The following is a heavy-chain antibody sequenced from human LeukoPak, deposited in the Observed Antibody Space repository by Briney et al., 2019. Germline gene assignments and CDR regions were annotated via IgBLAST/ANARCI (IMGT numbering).Heavy chain of an antibody. Sequence: GGSLRLSCAASGFTFSSYGMHWVRQAPGKGLEWVAVIWYDGSNKYYADSVKGRFTISRDNSKNTLYLQMNSLRAEDTAVYYCVRVSNSGYYSSFDYWGQGTLVSVSS. CDR2: IWYDGSNK. CDR3: VRVSNSGYYSSFDY. V-gene: IGHV3-33*08. D-gene: IGHD3-22*01. J-gene: IGHJ4*02. CDR1: GFTFSSYG.